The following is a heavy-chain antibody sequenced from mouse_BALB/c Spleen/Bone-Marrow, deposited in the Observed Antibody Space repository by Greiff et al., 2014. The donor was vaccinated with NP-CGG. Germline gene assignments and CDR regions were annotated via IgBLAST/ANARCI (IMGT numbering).Heavy chain of an antibody. CDR3: ARYGNCFYAMDY. D-gene: IGHD2-1*01. V-gene: IGHV5-17*02. CDR2: ISSGSSTI. CDR1: GFTFSSFG. Sequence: DVKLVESGGGLVQPGGSRKLSCAASGFTFSSFGMHWVRQAPEKGLEWVAYISSGSSTIYYADTVKGRFTISRDNPKNTLFLQMTSLRSEDTAMYYCARYGNCFYAMDYWGQGTSVTVSS. J-gene: IGHJ4*01.